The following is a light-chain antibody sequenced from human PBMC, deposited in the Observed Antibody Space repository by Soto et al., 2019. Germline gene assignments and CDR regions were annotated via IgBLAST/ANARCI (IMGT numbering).Light chain of an antibody. CDR1: QSISSW. CDR2: DAY. V-gene: IGKV1-5*01. J-gene: IGKJ1*01. Sequence: DIQMTQSPSSLSASVGDRVTITCRASQSISSWLAWYQQKPGKAPKLLIYDAYSLQSGVPSRFSGSGFGTEFTLAINSLQPDDFATYYCQQYNSYSRWTFGQGTKVDIK. CDR3: QQYNSYSRWT.